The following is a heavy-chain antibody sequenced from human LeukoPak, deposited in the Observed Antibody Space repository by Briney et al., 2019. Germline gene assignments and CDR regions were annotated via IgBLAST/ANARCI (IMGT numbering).Heavy chain of an antibody. J-gene: IGHJ4*02. CDR3: TRDGGSFCDFDY. Sequence: GGSLRLSCVASGFSFRNYAIHGVRQAPGKGLEYVSVINTDGRITYYAGSVKGRFTISRDNSKNTVYLQMGSLRGEDMAVYYCTRDGGSFCDFDYWGQGALVTVSS. D-gene: IGHD1-26*01. V-gene: IGHV3-64*02. CDR1: GFSFRNYA. CDR2: INTDGRIT.